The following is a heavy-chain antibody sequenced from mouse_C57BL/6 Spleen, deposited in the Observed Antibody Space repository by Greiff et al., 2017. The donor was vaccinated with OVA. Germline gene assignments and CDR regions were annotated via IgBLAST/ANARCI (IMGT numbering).Heavy chain of an antibody. Sequence: VQLQQSDAELVKPGASVKISCKVSGYTFTDHTIHWMKQRPEQGLEWIGYIYPRDGSTKYNEKFKGKATLTADKSSSTAYMQLNSLTSEDSAVYYCARRGGITTVVARCYAIDYWGQGTSVTVSS. CDR2: IYPRDGST. CDR3: ARRGGITTVVARCYAIDY. D-gene: IGHD1-1*01. J-gene: IGHJ4*01. V-gene: IGHV1-78*01. CDR1: GYTFTDHT.